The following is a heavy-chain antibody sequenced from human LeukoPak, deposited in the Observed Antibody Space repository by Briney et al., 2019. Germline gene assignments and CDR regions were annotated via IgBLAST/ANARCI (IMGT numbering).Heavy chain of an antibody. CDR3: ARQRDTMVRGVATRPNFDY. V-gene: IGHV1-2*06. J-gene: IGHJ4*02. CDR1: GYTFTGYY. Sequence: AASVKVSCKASGYTFTGYYMHWVRQAPGQGLEWMGRINPNSGGTNYAQKFQGRVTMTRDTSISTAYMELSRLRPDDTAVYYCARQRDTMVRGVATRPNFDYWGQGTLVTVSS. D-gene: IGHD3-10*01. CDR2: INPNSGGT.